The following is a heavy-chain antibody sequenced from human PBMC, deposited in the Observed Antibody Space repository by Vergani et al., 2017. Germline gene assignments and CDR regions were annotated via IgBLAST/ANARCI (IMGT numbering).Heavy chain of an antibody. D-gene: IGHD5-12*01. V-gene: IGHV3-23*01. Sequence: EVRLLESGGGLVQPGGSLRLSCAASGFTFNIYAMSWVRQAPGKGLEWVSTITYNGGRTYYADSVTGRFTISRDSSKNTLYLQMNSLSAGDTAVYYCAKANPRNSGYDYLYYYHAMDVWGQGTTVTVSS. CDR1: GFTFNIYA. CDR3: AKANPRNSGYDYLYYYHAMDV. J-gene: IGHJ6*02. CDR2: ITYNGGRT.